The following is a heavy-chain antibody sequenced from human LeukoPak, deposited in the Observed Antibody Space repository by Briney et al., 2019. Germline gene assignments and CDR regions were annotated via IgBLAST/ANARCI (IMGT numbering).Heavy chain of an antibody. CDR2: ISGSGGST. V-gene: IGHV3-23*01. CDR1: GFTFSSYA. D-gene: IGHD3-22*01. CDR3: AKDREVTYYYDSSGYYFDY. Sequence: PGGSLRLSCAASGFTFSSYAMSWVRQAPGKGLEWVSAISGSGGSTYYADSVKGRFTISRDNPKNTLYLQMNSLRAEDTAVYYCAKDREVTYYYDSSGYYFDYWGQGTLVTVSS. J-gene: IGHJ4*02.